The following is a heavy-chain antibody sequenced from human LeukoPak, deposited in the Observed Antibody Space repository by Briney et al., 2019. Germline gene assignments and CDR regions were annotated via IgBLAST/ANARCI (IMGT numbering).Heavy chain of an antibody. CDR3: TTHRQRAMVLLYDY. V-gene: IGHV3-15*01. CDR2: IKSKADGGTT. J-gene: IGHJ4*02. Sequence: PGGSLRLSCSVSGYTFSNFDMNWVRQTPGKGLEWVGRIKSKADGGTTDYAAPVKGRFSISRDDSKNTLCLQMNSLKTEDTAVYYCTTHRQRAMVLLYDYWGQGTLVTVSS. CDR1: GYTFSNFD. D-gene: IGHD4/OR15-4a*01.